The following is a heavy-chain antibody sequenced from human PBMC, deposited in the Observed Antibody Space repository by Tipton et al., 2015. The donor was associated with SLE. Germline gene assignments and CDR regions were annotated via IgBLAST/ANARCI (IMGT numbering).Heavy chain of an antibody. V-gene: IGHV3-30*18. Sequence: SLRLSCAASGFSFGSFAMHWVRQAPGKGLEWVAVIWYDGSNKFHADSVRGRFTISRDNSENTLYLEMNRLRAEDTAVYYCAKDRIAVAGYGMDVWGQGTSVSVSS. J-gene: IGHJ6*02. CDR3: AKDRIAVAGYGMDV. D-gene: IGHD6-19*01. CDR1: GFSFGSFA. CDR2: IWYDGSNK.